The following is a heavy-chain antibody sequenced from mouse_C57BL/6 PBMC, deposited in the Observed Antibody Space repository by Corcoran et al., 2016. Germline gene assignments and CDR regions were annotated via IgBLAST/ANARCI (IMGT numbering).Heavy chain of an antibody. Sequence: QIQLVQSGPELKKPGETVKISCKASGYTFTTYGLIWVKQAPGKGLKWMGWINTYSGVPTYADDFKGRFAFSLETSASTAYLQINNLKNEDTATYFCARVYDGYYRAMDYWSQGTSVTVSS. CDR3: ARVYDGYYRAMDY. CDR1: GYTFTTYG. CDR2: INTYSGVP. D-gene: IGHD2-3*01. V-gene: IGHV9-3*01. J-gene: IGHJ4*01.